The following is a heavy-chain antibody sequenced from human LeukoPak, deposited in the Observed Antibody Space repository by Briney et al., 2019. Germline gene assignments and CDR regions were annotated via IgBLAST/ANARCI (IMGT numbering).Heavy chain of an antibody. V-gene: IGHV5-51*01. CDR3: ARLRKDLWFGELLSHDYYYYYMDV. J-gene: IGHJ6*03. CDR2: IYPGDSDT. CDR1: GYSFTSYW. D-gene: IGHD3-10*01. Sequence: PGESLKISCKGSGYSFTSYWIGWVRQMPGKGLEWMGIIYPGDSDTRYSPSFQGQVTISADKSISTAYLQWSSLKASDTAMYYCARLRKDLWFGELLSHDYYYYYMDVWGKGTTVTISS.